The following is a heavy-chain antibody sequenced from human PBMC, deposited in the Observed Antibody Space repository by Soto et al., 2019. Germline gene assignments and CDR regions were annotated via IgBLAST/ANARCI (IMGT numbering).Heavy chain of an antibody. CDR2: LNPNRGAT. CDR1: GYTFTGHY. J-gene: IGHJ4*02. V-gene: IGHV1-2*02. Sequence: QVQLVQSGAEVKKPGASMKVSCKASGYTFTGHYIHWVRQAPGQGLEWMGWLNPNRGATHYTQKFQGRVSMTRDTSIYTAYLELSRLRSDDTAVYYCVREVACSGGSCHPDYWGQGTLVTVSS. D-gene: IGHD2-15*01. CDR3: VREVACSGGSCHPDY.